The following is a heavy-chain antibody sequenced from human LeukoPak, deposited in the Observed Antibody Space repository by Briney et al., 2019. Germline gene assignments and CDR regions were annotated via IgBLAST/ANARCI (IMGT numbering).Heavy chain of an antibody. D-gene: IGHD2-2*01. J-gene: IGHJ5*02. CDR3: ARETGYCSTTSCYDWFDP. CDR2: IYYSGNT. CDR1: GGSISNGDYY. V-gene: IGHV4-30-4*01. Sequence: SETLSLTCTGSGGSISNGDYYWSWIRQPPGKGLEWIGYIYYSGNTFYNPSLKSRVTMSIDTSKNQFSLNLSSVTAADTAVYYCARETGYCSTTSCYDWFDPWGQGTLVTVSS.